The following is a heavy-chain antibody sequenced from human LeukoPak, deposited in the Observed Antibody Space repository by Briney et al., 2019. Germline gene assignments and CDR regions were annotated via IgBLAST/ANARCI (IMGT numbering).Heavy chain of an antibody. Sequence: GGSLRLSCAASGFTFSNYAMSWVRQAPGKGLEWVSVIYSGGSTYYADSVKGRFTISGDNSKNTLYLHMNSMRAEDTAVYFCASRIAAAGALDYWGQGTLVTVSS. J-gene: IGHJ4*02. V-gene: IGHV3-66*01. CDR1: GFTFSNYA. CDR3: ASRIAAAGALDY. D-gene: IGHD6-13*01. CDR2: IYSGGST.